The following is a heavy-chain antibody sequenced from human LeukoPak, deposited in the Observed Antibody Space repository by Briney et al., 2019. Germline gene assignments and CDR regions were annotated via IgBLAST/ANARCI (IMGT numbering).Heavy chain of an antibody. J-gene: IGHJ5*02. CDR1: GGSISSGSYY. Sequence: KPSQTLSLTCTVSGGSISSGSYYWSWIRQPAGKGLEWIGRIYTSGSTNYNPSLKSRVTISVDTSKNQFSLKLSSVTAADTAVYYCAREGFLWSGSLLAPWGQGTLVTVSS. D-gene: IGHD3-3*01. CDR3: AREGFLWSGSLLAP. CDR2: IYTSGST. V-gene: IGHV4-61*02.